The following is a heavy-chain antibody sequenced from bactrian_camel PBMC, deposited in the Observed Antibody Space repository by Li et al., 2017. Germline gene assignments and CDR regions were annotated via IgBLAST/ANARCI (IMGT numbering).Heavy chain of an antibody. CDR2: ISWRGDHT. CDR3: AKALGGGNYYTGEYNY. CDR1: GFTFSTYA. V-gene: IGHV3S31*01. D-gene: IGHD2*01. Sequence: VQLVESGGGLVQPGGSLRLSCAASGFTFSTYAMSWVRQASGKGPEWVSAISWRGDHTTYADSVKGRFTISRDNGKNTVYLQMGSLKPEDTAMYYCAKALGGGNYYTGEYNYWGQGTQVTVS. J-gene: IGHJ4*01.